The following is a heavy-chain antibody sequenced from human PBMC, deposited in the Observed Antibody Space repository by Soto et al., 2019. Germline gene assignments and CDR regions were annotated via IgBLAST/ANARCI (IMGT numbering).Heavy chain of an antibody. V-gene: IGHV4-34*02. D-gene: IGHD5-12*01. CDR3: ARGGGNSGFFFDY. Sequence: QVQLRQWGAGLLKPSETLSLRCAVYGGSLSDYSWSWIRQSPEKGLEWIGEINHDGSTKYNPSLKSRVTISVDTSKNQVSLILTSATAADTAVYRCARGGGNSGFFFDYWGRGTLVTVSS. CDR1: GGSLSDYS. J-gene: IGHJ4*02. CDR2: INHDGST.